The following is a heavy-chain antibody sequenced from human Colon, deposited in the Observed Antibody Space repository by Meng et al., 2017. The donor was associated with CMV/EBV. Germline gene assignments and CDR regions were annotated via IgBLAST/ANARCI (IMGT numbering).Heavy chain of an antibody. J-gene: IGHJ4*02. CDR3: ARRGDYGDYRY. D-gene: IGHD4-17*01. V-gene: IGHV3-66*02. Sequence: LSCSVAGSTVRITLIRWVRQAPGKGLQWVSTVYTGGNTYYTNSVKGRLTISRDNSKNTLNLQMNSLRPDDTAVYFCARRGDYGDYRYWGQGTLVTVSS. CDR1: GSTVRITL. CDR2: VYTGGNT.